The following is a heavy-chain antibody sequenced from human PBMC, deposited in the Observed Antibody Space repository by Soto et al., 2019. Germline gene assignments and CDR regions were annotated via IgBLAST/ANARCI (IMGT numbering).Heavy chain of an antibody. J-gene: IGHJ6*02. D-gene: IGHD6-13*01. CDR1: GFTFDDYT. CDR3: AKDIANEGSSWTYYYYGMDV. CDR2: ISWDGGST. V-gene: IGHV3-43*01. Sequence: GGSLRLSCAASGFTFDDYTMHWVRQAPGKGLEWVSLISWDGGSTYYADSVKGRFTISRDNSKNSLYLQMNSLRTEDTALYYCAKDIANEGSSWTYYYYGMDVWGQGTTVTVSS.